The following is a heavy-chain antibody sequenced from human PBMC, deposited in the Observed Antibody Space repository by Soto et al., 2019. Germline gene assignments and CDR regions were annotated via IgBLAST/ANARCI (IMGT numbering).Heavy chain of an antibody. CDR2: INAGDGDT. Sequence: ASVKVSCKASGYTFTSYAMHWVRQAPGQRLEWMGGINAGDGDTKYSQKFQGRVTITRDTSTGTAYMELSSLRSEDTAVYYCAAASTANWYFDLWGRGTLVTVSS. D-gene: IGHD4-17*01. CDR3: AAASTANWYFDL. J-gene: IGHJ2*01. CDR1: GYTFTSYA. V-gene: IGHV1-3*01.